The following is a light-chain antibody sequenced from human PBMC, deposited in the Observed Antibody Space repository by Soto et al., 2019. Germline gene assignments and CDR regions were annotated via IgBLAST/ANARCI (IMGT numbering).Light chain of an antibody. CDR1: QSVSSN. CDR3: QQYGSSPT. Sequence: EIVLTQSPGTLSLSPGERATLSCRASQSVSSNLAWYQQKPGQAPRLLIYGASSRATGIPDRFSGSGSGTDFTLTISRLEPEDFAVYYCQQYGSSPTFGQGTKVDIK. CDR2: GAS. V-gene: IGKV3-20*01. J-gene: IGKJ1*01.